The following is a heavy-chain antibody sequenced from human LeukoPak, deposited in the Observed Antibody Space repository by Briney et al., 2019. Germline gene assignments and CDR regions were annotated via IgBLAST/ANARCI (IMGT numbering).Heavy chain of an antibody. CDR2: IYYSGST. J-gene: IGHJ4*02. V-gene: IGHV4-39*07. D-gene: IGHD3-10*01. Sequence: SETLSLTCTVSGGSISSSSYYWGWIRQPPGKGLEWTGSIYYSGSTYYNPSLKSRVTISVDTSKNQFSLKLSSVTAADTAVYYCARGHSVLWFGEPRDGPCDYWGQGTLVTVSS. CDR3: ARGHSVLWFGEPRDGPCDY. CDR1: GGSISSSSYY.